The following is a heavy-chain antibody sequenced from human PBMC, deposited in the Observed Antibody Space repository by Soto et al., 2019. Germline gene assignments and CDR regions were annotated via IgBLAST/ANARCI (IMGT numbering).Heavy chain of an antibody. Sequence: NPGGSLRLSCAASGFTFSSYSMNWVRQAPGKGLEWVSSISSSSSCIYYADSVKGRFTISRDNAKNSLYLQMNSLRAEDTAVYYCATLPHCSSTSCYTGWFDPWGQGTLVTVSS. J-gene: IGHJ5*02. CDR1: GFTFSSYS. CDR2: ISSSSSCI. D-gene: IGHD2-2*02. CDR3: ATLPHCSSTSCYTGWFDP. V-gene: IGHV3-21*01.